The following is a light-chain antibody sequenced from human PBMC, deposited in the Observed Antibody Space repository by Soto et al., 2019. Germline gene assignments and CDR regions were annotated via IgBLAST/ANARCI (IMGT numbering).Light chain of an antibody. CDR3: QQTTSFPFT. Sequence: DIQMTQSPSSVSASVGDRVTITCRASQGITNWLAWYQQKPGKAPKLLIYAASSLQSGVPSRFSGGGSGTDFNLTIDNLQPDDFATYNCQQTTSFPFTFGPGTKVDI. V-gene: IGKV1D-12*01. J-gene: IGKJ3*01. CDR2: AAS. CDR1: QGITNW.